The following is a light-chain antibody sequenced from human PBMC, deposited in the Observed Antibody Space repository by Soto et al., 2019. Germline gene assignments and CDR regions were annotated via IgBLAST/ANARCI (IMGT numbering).Light chain of an antibody. CDR1: QSISSW. Sequence: DIQMTQSPSTLSASVGDRVTITCRASQSISSWLAWYQQKPGKAPKLLIYKASSLESGVPSRFSGSGSGTEFTLTISSLQPDDFATYYCQQYNRTFGPGTKV. CDR2: KAS. J-gene: IGKJ1*01. CDR3: QQYNRT. V-gene: IGKV1-5*03.